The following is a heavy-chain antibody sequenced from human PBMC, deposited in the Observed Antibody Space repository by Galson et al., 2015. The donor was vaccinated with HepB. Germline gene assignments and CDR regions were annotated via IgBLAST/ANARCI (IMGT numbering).Heavy chain of an antibody. V-gene: IGHV1-46*01. D-gene: IGHD3-10*01. CDR1: GYTFTSYY. Sequence: SVKVSCKASGYTFTSYYMHWVRQAPGQGLEWMGIINPSGGSTSYAQKFQGRVTMTRDTSTSTVYMELSSLRSEDTAVYYCARDVGRGVIINNGDYWGQGTLVTVSS. J-gene: IGHJ4*02. CDR3: ARDVGRGVIINNGDY. CDR2: INPSGGST.